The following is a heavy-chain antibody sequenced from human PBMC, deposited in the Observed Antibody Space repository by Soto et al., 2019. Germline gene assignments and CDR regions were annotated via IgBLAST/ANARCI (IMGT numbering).Heavy chain of an antibody. Sequence: SETLSLTCSVSGGAISSGTNYWGWVRRAPGKGLEWIGNIYFRGSTYYNPSLKSRVTIAIDTSKNQFSRKLRSVTAADTAVYYCARMGYATGWYHFDDWGQGALVTVSS. CDR1: GGAISSGTNY. CDR2: IYFRGST. J-gene: IGHJ4*02. V-gene: IGHV4-39*01. CDR3: ARMGYATGWYHFDD. D-gene: IGHD2-8*01.